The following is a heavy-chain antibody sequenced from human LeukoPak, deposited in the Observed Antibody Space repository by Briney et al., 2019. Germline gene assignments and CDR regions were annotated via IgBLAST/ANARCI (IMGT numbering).Heavy chain of an antibody. V-gene: IGHV3-21*01. D-gene: IGHD2-8*01. J-gene: IGHJ4*02. Sequence: PGGSLRLSCAASGFTFSSYSMNWVRQAPGKGLEWVSSISSSSYIYYADSVKGRFTISRDNAKNSLYLQMNSLRAEDTAVYYCARDSSPNVVLMVYAIHGFDYWGQGTLVTVSS. CDR3: ARDSSPNVVLMVYAIHGFDY. CDR1: GFTFSSYS. CDR2: ISSSSYI.